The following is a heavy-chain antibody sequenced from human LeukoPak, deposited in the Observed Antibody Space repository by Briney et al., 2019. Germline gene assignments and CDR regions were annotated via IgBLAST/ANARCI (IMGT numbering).Heavy chain of an antibody. V-gene: IGHV4-59*08. CDR1: GGSISSYY. CDR2: IYYSGST. D-gene: IGHD3-9*01. J-gene: IGHJ4*02. CDR3: ARHALTYYDILYYFDY. Sequence: TSETLSLTCTVSGGSISSYYWSWIRQPPGKGLEWIGYIYYSGSTNYNPSLKSRVTISVDTSKNQFSLKLSSVTAADTAVYYCARHALTYYDILYYFDYWGQGTLVTVSS.